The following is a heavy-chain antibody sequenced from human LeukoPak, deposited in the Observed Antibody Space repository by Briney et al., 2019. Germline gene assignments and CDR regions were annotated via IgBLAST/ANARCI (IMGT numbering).Heavy chain of an antibody. CDR1: GFTFSSYG. V-gene: IGHV3-23*01. J-gene: IGHJ4*02. CDR2: ISGSGGTT. D-gene: IGHD3-22*01. Sequence: GRSLRLSCAASGFTFSSYGMHWVRQAPGKGLEWVSGISGSGGTTYYADSEKGRFTISRDNSKNTLYLQMNSLRAEDTAVYYCTKAIPFRAGYDSSGYYHEFYFDYWGQGTLVTVSS. CDR3: TKAIPFRAGYDSSGYYHEFYFDY.